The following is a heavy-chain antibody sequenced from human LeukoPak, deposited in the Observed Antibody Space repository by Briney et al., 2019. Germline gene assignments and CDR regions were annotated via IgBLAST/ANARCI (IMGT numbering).Heavy chain of an antibody. Sequence: SETLSLTCTVSGGCISSGDYYWSWIRQPPGKGLEWIGYIYYSGSTYYNPSLKSRVTISVDTSKNQFSLKLSSVTAADTAVYYCARAGDYYGSGSYTMGVYYFDYWGQGTLVTVSS. J-gene: IGHJ4*02. CDR1: GGCISSGDYY. D-gene: IGHD3-10*01. CDR3: ARAGDYYGSGSYTMGVYYFDY. V-gene: IGHV4-30-4*01. CDR2: IYYSGST.